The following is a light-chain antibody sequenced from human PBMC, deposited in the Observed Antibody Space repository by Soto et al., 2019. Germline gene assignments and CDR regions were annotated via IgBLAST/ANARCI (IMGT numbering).Light chain of an antibody. J-gene: IGKJ5*01. V-gene: IGKV1-39*01. CDR2: GAS. CDR1: QSIGKH. CDR3: QQGYSSPAT. Sequence: DIQMTQSPSVLSASVGDRVTITCRASQSIGKHLNWYQQKPGKAPKFLIYGASTLQSGVPSRFTGSGSGTDFTLTVNSLQAEDFAPYYCQQGYSSPATFGQGTRLEV.